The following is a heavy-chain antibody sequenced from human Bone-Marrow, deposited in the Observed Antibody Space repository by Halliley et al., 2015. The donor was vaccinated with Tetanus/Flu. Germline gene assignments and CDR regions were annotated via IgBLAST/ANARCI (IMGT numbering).Heavy chain of an antibody. CDR3: ARDWADGDSGYRY. J-gene: IGHJ4*02. D-gene: IGHD3-22*01. Sequence: WVSALFSGGVTSYADSVEGRFTISRDNSKNPLFLQMNSLRAEGTAVYYCARDWADGDSGYRYWGQGTLVTVSS. CDR2: LFSGGVT. V-gene: IGHV3-53*01.